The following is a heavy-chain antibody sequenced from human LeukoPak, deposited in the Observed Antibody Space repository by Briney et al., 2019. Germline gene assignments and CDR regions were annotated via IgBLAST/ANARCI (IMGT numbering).Heavy chain of an antibody. J-gene: IGHJ4*02. CDR1: GFTFDDYV. D-gene: IGHD3-10*01. V-gene: IGHV3-9*01. CDR2: VSWNGGSI. Sequence: GGSLRLSCAASGFTFDDYVMHWVRQAPGKGLEWVSGVSWNGGSIGYADSVKGRFTISRDNAKNSLYLQMNSLRPEDTALYYCAKDRYYYGSGSPVFDYWGQGTLVTVSS. CDR3: AKDRYYYGSGSPVFDY.